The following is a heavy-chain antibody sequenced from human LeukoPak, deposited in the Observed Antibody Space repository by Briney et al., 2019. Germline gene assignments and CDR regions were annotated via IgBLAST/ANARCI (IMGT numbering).Heavy chain of an antibody. D-gene: IGHD6-19*01. CDR1: GFTFSDYY. CDR3: ARDRGSYSSGWYREGYFDY. V-gene: IGHV3-11*01. CDR2: ISSSGSTI. Sequence: GGSLRLSCAASGFTFSDYYMSWIRQAPGKGLEWVSYISSSGSTIYYADSVKGRFTISRDNAKNSLYLQMNSLRAEDTAVYYCARDRGSYSSGWYREGYFDYWGQGTLVTVSS. J-gene: IGHJ4*02.